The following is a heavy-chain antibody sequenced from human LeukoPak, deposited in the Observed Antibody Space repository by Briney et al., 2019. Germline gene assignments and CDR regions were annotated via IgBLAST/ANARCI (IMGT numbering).Heavy chain of an antibody. CDR1: GFTFSNTW. CDR3: TKDHGSGSYYFDY. D-gene: IGHD3-10*01. Sequence: PGGSLRLSCAASGFTFSNTWMSWVRQAPGKGLEWIGRTKSKTDGGSIDYAAPVKGRFTISRDDSKNTLYLQMNSLKTEDTAVYYCTKDHGSGSYYFDYWGQGTLVTVSS. CDR2: TKSKTDGGSI. J-gene: IGHJ4*02. V-gene: IGHV3-15*01.